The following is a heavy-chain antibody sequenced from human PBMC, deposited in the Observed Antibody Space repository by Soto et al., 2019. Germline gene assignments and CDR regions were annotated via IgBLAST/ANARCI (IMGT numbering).Heavy chain of an antibody. Sequence: PSETLSLTCTVSGDSISGGDYYWIWIRQPPGKGLEWIGYIYYSGTAYYNPSLKSRVTMSVDTSKNQFSLKLSSVSAADTAVYYSARGRMEFYDSSGFVPHNWFDPWGHGTLVTVS. V-gene: IGHV4-30-4*01. J-gene: IGHJ5*02. D-gene: IGHD3-22*01. CDR2: IYYSGTA. CDR1: GDSISGGDYY. CDR3: ARGRMEFYDSSGFVPHNWFDP.